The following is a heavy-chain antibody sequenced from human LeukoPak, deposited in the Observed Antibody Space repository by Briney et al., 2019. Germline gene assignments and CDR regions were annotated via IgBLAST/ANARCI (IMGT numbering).Heavy chain of an antibody. CDR3: AKDRWYYDFWSGFEGGN. Sequence: GGSLRLSCAASGFTLRSYAMNWVRQAPGKGLEWVSGISGSSGSTYYADSVKGRFTISRDNSKNMLYLQMNSLRAEDTAVYYCAKDRWYYDFWSGFEGGNWGQGTLVTVSS. CDR1: GFTLRSYA. CDR2: ISGSSGST. J-gene: IGHJ4*02. D-gene: IGHD3-3*01. V-gene: IGHV3-23*01.